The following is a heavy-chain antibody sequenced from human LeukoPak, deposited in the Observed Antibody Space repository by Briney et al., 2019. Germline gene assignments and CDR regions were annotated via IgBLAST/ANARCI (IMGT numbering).Heavy chain of an antibody. Sequence: HTGGSLRLSCTASGFTFGDYAMSWVRQAPGKGLEWVGFIRSKAYGGTTEYAASVKGRFTISRDDSKSIAYLQMNSLKTEDTAVYYCTRLVAYNYYYYYMDVWGKGTTVTISS. CDR2: IRSKAYGGTT. J-gene: IGHJ6*03. D-gene: IGHD5-12*01. CDR3: TRLVAYNYYYYYMDV. CDR1: GFTFGDYA. V-gene: IGHV3-49*04.